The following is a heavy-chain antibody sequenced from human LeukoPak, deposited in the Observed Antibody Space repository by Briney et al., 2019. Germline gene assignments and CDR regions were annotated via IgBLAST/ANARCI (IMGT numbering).Heavy chain of an antibody. D-gene: IGHD2/OR15-2a*01. CDR3: ARRPYGLIRGINSPTGHWFDP. CDR1: GGSISNSIYY. Sequence: KPSETLSLTCTVSGGSISNSIYYWGWIRQPPGKGLEWIGSIYYGGSTYYNPSLKSRVTISVDTSKNQFSLKLTSVTAADTAMYYCARRPYGLIRGINSPTGHWFDPWGQGNLVIVSS. J-gene: IGHJ5*02. CDR2: IYYGGST. V-gene: IGHV4-39*01.